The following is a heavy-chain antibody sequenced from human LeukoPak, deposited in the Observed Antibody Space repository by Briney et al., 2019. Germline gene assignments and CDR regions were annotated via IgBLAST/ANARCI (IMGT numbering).Heavy chain of an antibody. D-gene: IGHD3-3*01. V-gene: IGHV4-61*02. CDR1: GGSISSGSYY. CDR2: IYTSGST. CDR3: ARESLRFLEWLHEGIDY. Sequence: PSETLSLTCTVSGGSISSGSYYWSWIRQPAGKGLEWIGRIYTSGSTNHNPSLKSRVTISVDTSKNQFSLKLSSVTAADTAVYYCARESLRFLEWLHEGIDYWGQGTLVTVSS. J-gene: IGHJ4*02.